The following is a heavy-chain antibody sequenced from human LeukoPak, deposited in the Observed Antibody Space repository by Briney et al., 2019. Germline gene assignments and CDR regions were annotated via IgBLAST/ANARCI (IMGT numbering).Heavy chain of an antibody. CDR3: ARDDSIVGQFDP. J-gene: IGHJ5*02. V-gene: IGHV3-23*01. CDR2: ISGSGGST. CDR1: GFTFSSYA. D-gene: IGHD2-15*01. Sequence: PGGSLRLSCAASGFTFSSYAMSWVRQAPGKGLEWVSAISGSGGSTYYADSVKGRFTISRDNSKNTLYLQMNSLRAEDTAVYYCARDDSIVGQFDPWGQGTLVTVSS.